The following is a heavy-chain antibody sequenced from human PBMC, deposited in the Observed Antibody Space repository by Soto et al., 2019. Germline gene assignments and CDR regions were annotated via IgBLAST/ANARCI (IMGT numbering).Heavy chain of an antibody. J-gene: IGHJ5*02. CDR3: ARDPSYDSSGSPYNWFDP. CDR1: GFTFSSYS. CDR2: ISSSSSYI. D-gene: IGHD3-22*01. Sequence: GGSLRLSCAASGFTFSSYSMNWVRQAPGKGLEWVSSISSSSSYIYYADSVKGRFTISRDNAKNSLYLQMDSLRAEDTAVYYCARDPSYDSSGSPYNWFDPWGQGTLVTVSS. V-gene: IGHV3-21*01.